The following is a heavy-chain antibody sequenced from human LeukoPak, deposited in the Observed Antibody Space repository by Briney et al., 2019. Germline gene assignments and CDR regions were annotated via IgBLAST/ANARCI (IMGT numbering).Heavy chain of an antibody. CDR2: IYTTGSP. CDR1: GGSVSSSNYY. V-gene: IGHV4-61*02. J-gene: IGHJ5*02. Sequence: PSETLSLTCTISGGSVSSSNYYWTWIRRPAGKGLEWIGRIYTTGSPSYSPSLKSRVTISVDTSTNQFSLKLTSVSAADTAVYYCARDRGITTARGVPSWFDPWGQGTLVTVSS. CDR3: ARDRGITTARGVPSWFDP. D-gene: IGHD3-10*01.